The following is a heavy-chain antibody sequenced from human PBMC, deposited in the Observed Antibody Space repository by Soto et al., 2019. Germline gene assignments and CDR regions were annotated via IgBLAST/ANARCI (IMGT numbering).Heavy chain of an antibody. CDR1: GYSFTTYW. V-gene: IGHV5-10-1*01. CDR2: IDPTDSYT. D-gene: IGHD2-15*01. Sequence: PGESLKISCQASGYSFTTYWISWVRQMPGKGLECMGRIDPTDSYTDYGPSFEGHVTMSVDRSINTAYLEWSSLKASDSAMYYCARRYCSGGSCYSRHHDAFDIWGQGTMVTVSS. CDR3: ARRYCSGGSCYSRHHDAFDI. J-gene: IGHJ3*02.